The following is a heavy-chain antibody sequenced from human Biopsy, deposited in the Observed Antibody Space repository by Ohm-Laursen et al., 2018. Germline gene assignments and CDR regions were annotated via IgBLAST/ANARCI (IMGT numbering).Heavy chain of an antibody. J-gene: IGHJ4*02. Sequence: RSLRLSCTASGFSFENYVMKWFRQGPGKGLEWVGLIRSSGYGGTADYAASVKGRFTISRDDPKSFAYLQMTSLRTEDTAVYFCAREGLGTTADYWGQGILVTVSS. CDR3: AREGLGTTADY. D-gene: IGHD1/OR15-1a*01. V-gene: IGHV3-49*03. CDR1: GFSFENYV. CDR2: IRSSGYGGTA.